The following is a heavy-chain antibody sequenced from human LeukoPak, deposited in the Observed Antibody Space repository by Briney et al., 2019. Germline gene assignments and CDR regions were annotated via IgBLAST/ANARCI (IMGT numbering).Heavy chain of an antibody. D-gene: IGHD3-22*01. CDR2: IYYRGST. J-gene: IGHJ4*02. CDR1: GGSMSSGDYY. Sequence: SETLSLTCTVSGGSMSSGDYYWTWIRQHPGKGLEWIGYIYYRGSTYYNPSLKSRVTISVDTSKSQVSLRLGSVTAADTAVYYCASCDSRGYPFDNWGQGTLVTVSS. V-gene: IGHV4-31*03. CDR3: ASCDSRGYPFDN.